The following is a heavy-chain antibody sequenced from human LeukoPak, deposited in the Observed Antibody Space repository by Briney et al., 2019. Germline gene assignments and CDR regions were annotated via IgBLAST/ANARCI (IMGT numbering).Heavy chain of an antibody. J-gene: IGHJ3*02. D-gene: IGHD1-26*01. V-gene: IGHV3-30*18. CDR3: AKEVGARDAFDI. CDR2: ISEDGSIK. CDR1: GFTFSSFG. Sequence: GGSLRLSCAASGFTFSSFGMNWVRQAPGKGLEWVALISEDGSIKFYADSVKGRFTISGDNSKNTLYLQMNSLRAEDTAVYYCAKEVGARDAFDIWGQGTLVTVSP.